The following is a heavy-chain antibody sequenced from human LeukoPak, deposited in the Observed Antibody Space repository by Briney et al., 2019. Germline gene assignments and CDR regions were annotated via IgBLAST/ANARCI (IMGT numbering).Heavy chain of an antibody. V-gene: IGHV3-7*01. CDR3: ARAGPSSSWHQFDY. Sequence: GGSLRLSCAASGFTFSSYWMSWVRQAPGKGLEWVANIKQDGSEKYYVDSVKGRFTISRDNSKNTLYLQMNSLRAEDTAVYYCARAGPSSSWHQFDYWGQGTLVTVSS. CDR1: GFTFSSYW. CDR2: IKQDGSEK. J-gene: IGHJ4*02. D-gene: IGHD6-13*01.